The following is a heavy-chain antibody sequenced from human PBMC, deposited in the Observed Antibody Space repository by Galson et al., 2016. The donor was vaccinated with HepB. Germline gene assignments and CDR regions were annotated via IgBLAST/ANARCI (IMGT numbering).Heavy chain of an antibody. CDR2: MSGSGAIR. J-gene: IGHJ6*02. CDR3: AREVHSDDFWSGYTLSYYGMDV. D-gene: IGHD3-3*01. V-gene: IGHV3-23*01. Sequence: SLRLSCAMSGFTFTSHAMSWVRQAPGKGLEWVSAMSGSGAIRYYTDSVKGRFTISRDTSQNTLYLQMNSLRAEDTAVYYCAREVHSDDFWSGYTLSYYGMDVWGQGTAVTVPS. CDR1: GFTFTSHA.